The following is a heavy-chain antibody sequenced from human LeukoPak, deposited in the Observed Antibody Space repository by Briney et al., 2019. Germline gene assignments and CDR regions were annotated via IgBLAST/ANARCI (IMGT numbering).Heavy chain of an antibody. J-gene: IGHJ5*02. CDR1: GFTFSSYS. Sequence: GGSLRLSCAASGFTFSSYSMNWVRQAPGKGLEWVSYISSSSSTIYYADSVKGRFTISRDNAKNSLYLQMNSLRAEDTAVYYCAGEGEWGLYNWFDPWGQGTLVTVSS. V-gene: IGHV3-48*04. CDR3: AGEGEWGLYNWFDP. D-gene: IGHD2-21*01. CDR2: ISSSSSTI.